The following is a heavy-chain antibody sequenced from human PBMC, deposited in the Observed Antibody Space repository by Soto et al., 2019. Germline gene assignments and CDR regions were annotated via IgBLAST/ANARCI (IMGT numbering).Heavy chain of an antibody. V-gene: IGHV3-23*01. J-gene: IGHJ4*02. Sequence: PGGSLRLSCAASGFTYSSYALGWVRQGPGKGLEWVAVVSIGGSTHYADSVRGRFTISRDNSKNTLSLQRNSLTAEDTAVYFCAKRRGAGGHFDYWGQGALVNVSS. CDR3: AKRRGAGGHFDY. CDR1: GFTYSSYA. CDR2: VSIGGST. D-gene: IGHD2-15*01.